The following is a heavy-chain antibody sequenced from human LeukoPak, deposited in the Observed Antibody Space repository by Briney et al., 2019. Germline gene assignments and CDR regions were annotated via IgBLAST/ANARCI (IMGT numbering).Heavy chain of an antibody. J-gene: IGHJ4*02. CDR3: AREHSSSSGKVFDY. V-gene: IGHV1-2*02. CDR1: GYTFPGYY. D-gene: IGHD6-6*01. CDR2: INPNSGGT. Sequence: ASVKVSCKASGYTFPGYYMHWVRQAPGQGLEWTGWINPNSGGTNYAQKFQGGVTMTRDTSISTAYMELSRLRSGDTAVYYCAREHSSSSGKVFDYWGQGTLVTVSS.